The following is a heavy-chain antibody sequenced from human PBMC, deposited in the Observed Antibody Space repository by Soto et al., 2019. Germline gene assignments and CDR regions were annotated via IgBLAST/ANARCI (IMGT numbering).Heavy chain of an antibody. CDR2: INHSGST. Sequence: SETLSLTCAVYGGSFSGYYWSWIRQPPGKGLEWIGEINHSGSTNYNPSLKSRVTISVDTSKNQFSLKLSSVTAADTAVYYCARGRRGYSYGPSYYYGMDVWGQGTTVTVSS. V-gene: IGHV4-34*01. CDR1: GGSFSGYY. CDR3: ARGRRGYSYGPSYYYGMDV. J-gene: IGHJ6*02. D-gene: IGHD5-18*01.